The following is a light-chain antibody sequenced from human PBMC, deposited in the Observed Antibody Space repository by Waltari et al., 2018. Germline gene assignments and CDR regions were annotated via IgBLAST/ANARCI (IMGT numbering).Light chain of an antibody. J-gene: IGLJ2*01. CDR3: SSYTSSITVV. Sequence: QSALTQPASVSGSPGQSITISCTGTSSDIGGYNFVSWYQQHPDKAPKLIISEVSNRPSGVSDRFSGSKSGNTASLTVSGLQAEDEADYYCSSYTSSITVVFGGGTKLTVL. CDR1: SSDIGGYNF. CDR2: EVS. V-gene: IGLV2-14*01.